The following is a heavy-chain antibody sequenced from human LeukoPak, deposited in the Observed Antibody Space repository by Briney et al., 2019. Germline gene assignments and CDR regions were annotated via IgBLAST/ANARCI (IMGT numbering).Heavy chain of an antibody. CDR3: ARTYYYDSSGYSGEIDY. CDR1: GFSLSTSGMC. V-gene: IGHV2-70*11. D-gene: IGHD3-22*01. J-gene: IGHJ4*02. Sequence: SGPTLVHPTQPLTLTCTFSGFSLSTSGMCVSWIRQPPGEALEWLARIDWDDDKYYSTSLKTRLTISKDTSKNQVVLTMTNMDPVDTATYYCARTYYYDSSGYSGEIDYWGQGTLVTVSS. CDR2: IDWDDDK.